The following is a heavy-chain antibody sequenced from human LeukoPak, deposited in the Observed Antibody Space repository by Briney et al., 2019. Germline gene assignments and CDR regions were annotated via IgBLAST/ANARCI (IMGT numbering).Heavy chain of an antibody. V-gene: IGHV3-23*01. J-gene: IGHJ4*02. D-gene: IGHD3-10*01. CDR1: GFTFSSYA. CDR3: AKDTARYGSGSYFDY. Sequence: GGSLRLSCAASGFTFSSYAMSWVRQAPGKGLEWVSDISGSGGSTYYADSVKGRFTISRDNSKNTLYLQMNSLRAEDTAVYYCAKDTARYGSGSYFDYWGQGTLVTVSS. CDR2: ISGSGGST.